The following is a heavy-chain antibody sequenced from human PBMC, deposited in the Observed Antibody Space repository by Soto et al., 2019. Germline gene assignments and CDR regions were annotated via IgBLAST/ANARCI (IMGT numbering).Heavy chain of an antibody. CDR3: ARDYYESSGYG. Sequence: QVQLVESGGGVVQPGRSLRLSCAASGFTFSSYAMHWVRQAPGKGLEWVAVISYDGRNKYYADSVKGRFTISRDNSKNTLYLQMNSLRDEDTAVYYCARDYYESSGYGWGQGTLGTVSS. J-gene: IGHJ4*02. V-gene: IGHV3-30-3*01. CDR1: GFTFSSYA. D-gene: IGHD3-22*01. CDR2: ISYDGRNK.